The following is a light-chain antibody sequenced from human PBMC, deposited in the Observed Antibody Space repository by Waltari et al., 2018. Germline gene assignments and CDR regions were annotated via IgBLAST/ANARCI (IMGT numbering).Light chain of an antibody. CDR2: RDN. Sequence: QSVLPQSPSASGTPGPRVTISCSGSSSNIGRDYVYWYQQLPGTAPKLLIARDNQRPSGVPDRFSGSKSGTSASLAISGLRSEDEADYYCASWDNSLSGRVFGGGTKLTVL. J-gene: IGLJ3*02. V-gene: IGLV1-47*01. CDR3: ASWDNSLSGRV. CDR1: SSNIGRDY.